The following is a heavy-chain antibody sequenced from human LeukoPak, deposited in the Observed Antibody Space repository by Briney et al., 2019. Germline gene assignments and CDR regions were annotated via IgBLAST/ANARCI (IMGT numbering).Heavy chain of an antibody. V-gene: IGHV1-69*01. CDR3: ARGRIAAQVAGDVWYNWFDP. CDR2: IIPIFGTA. CDR1: GGTFSSYA. Sequence: SVKVSCKASGGTFSSYAISWVRQAPGQGLEWMGGIIPIFGTANYAQKFQGRVTITADESTSTAYMELSSLRSEDTAVYYCARGRIAAQVAGDVWYNWFDPWGQGTLVTVSS. D-gene: IGHD6-6*01. J-gene: IGHJ5*02.